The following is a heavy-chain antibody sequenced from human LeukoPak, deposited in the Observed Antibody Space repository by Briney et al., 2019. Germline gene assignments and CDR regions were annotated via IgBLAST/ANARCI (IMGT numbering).Heavy chain of an antibody. CDR2: IYYSGST. J-gene: IGHJ4*02. CDR3: ARIRSSLTVDY. CDR1: GGSIRSYY. D-gene: IGHD3-10*01. Sequence: SETLSLTCTVSGGSIRSYYWSWIRQPPGKGLEWIGYIYYSGSTNYNPSLKSRVTISVDTSKNQFSLNLSSVTAADAAVYYCARIRSSLTVDYWGQGTLVSVSS. V-gene: IGHV4-59*01.